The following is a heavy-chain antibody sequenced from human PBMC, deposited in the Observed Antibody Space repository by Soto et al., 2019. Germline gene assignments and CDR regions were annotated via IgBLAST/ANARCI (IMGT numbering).Heavy chain of an antibody. CDR3: AKDRGDYYGVMQDV. CDR2: ISWNSADI. D-gene: IGHD3-10*01. J-gene: IGHJ6*02. Sequence: PGGSLRLSCAASGFTFDDYAMHWVRQVPGKGLEWVSAISWNSADIGYADSVKGRFTISRDNPENTLYLQMNSLRAEDTAVYYCAKDRGDYYGVMQDVWGQGTTVTVSS. CDR1: GFTFDDYA. V-gene: IGHV3-9*01.